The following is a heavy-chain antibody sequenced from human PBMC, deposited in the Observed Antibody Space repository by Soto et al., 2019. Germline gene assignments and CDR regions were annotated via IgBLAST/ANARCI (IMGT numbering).Heavy chain of an antibody. Sequence: PGESLKISCTCSGYSFTNYWIVWVRQMPGKGLEWMGIIYPGDSDTRYSPSFQGQVTISADKSISTAYLQWSSLKASDTAMYYCARQDYILSNYYYGMDVWGQGTTVTVSS. CDR1: GYSFTNYW. CDR2: IYPGDSDT. J-gene: IGHJ6*02. CDR3: ARQDYILSNYYYGMDV. V-gene: IGHV5-51*01. D-gene: IGHD4-4*01.